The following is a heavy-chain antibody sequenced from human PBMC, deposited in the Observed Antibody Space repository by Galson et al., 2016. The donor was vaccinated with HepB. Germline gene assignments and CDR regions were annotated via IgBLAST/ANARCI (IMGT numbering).Heavy chain of an antibody. D-gene: IGHD1-26*01. V-gene: IGHV3-30-3*01. CDR2: LSHDGVTK. CDR1: EFTFNICP. Sequence: SLRLSCAASEFTFNICPLHWVRQAPGKGLEWVAVLSHDGVTKFYADSVRARFTISRDKSKTTVYLQMDGLSAEDTAVYYCAREWELGGYFDYWGQGTLVTVSS. J-gene: IGHJ4*02. CDR3: AREWELGGYFDY.